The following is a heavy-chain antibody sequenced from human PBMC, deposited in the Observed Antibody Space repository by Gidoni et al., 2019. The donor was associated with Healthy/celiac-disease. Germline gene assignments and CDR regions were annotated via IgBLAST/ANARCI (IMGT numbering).Heavy chain of an antibody. Sequence: QLQLQESGPGLVTPSETPSLTCTFSAGSISSSSYYWGWIRQPPGKGLGWIGSIYYSGSTYYNPSLKSRVTISVDTSKNQFSLKLSSVTAADTAVYYCARIRRYGGRGNWFDPWGQGTLVTVSS. J-gene: IGHJ5*02. CDR3: ARIRRYGGRGNWFDP. CDR2: IYYSGST. CDR1: AGSISSSSYY. D-gene: IGHD4-17*01. V-gene: IGHV4-39*07.